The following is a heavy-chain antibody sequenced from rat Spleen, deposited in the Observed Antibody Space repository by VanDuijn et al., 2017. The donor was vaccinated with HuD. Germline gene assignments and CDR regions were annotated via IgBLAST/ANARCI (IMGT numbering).Heavy chain of an antibody. CDR2: MWSGGST. CDR3: ARDLDGYFDY. J-gene: IGHJ2*01. CDR1: GFSLTSYN. D-gene: IGHD1-12*03. V-gene: IGHV2-45*01. Sequence: QVQLKESGPGLVQPSETLSLTCTVSGFSLTSYNVHWVRQPPGKGLEWMGVMWSGGSTDYNSALKSRPSISRDTSKNQVFLKMNSLQSKDTTTYYCARDLDGYFDYWGQGVVVTVSS.